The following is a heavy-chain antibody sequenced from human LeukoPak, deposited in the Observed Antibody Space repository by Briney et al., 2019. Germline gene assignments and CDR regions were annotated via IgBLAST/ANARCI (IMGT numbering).Heavy chain of an antibody. CDR1: GGSVSDYY. Sequence: SETLSLTCTISGGSVSDYYWSWIRQSPGKGLEWIGYIYHTGSTSYSPSLKSRVTISADTSKNQFSLKLSSVTAADTAVYYCGSIAVAGHFDYWGQGTLVTVSS. CDR3: GSIAVAGHFDY. CDR2: IYHTGST. J-gene: IGHJ4*02. D-gene: IGHD6-19*01. V-gene: IGHV4-59*02.